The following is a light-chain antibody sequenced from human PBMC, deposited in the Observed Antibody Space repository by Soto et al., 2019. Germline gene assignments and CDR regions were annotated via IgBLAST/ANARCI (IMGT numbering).Light chain of an antibody. CDR2: AAS. Sequence: DIQMTQSPSSLSASVGDRVTITCRASQSISSYLNWYQQKPGKAPKLMIYAASSLQSGVPSRFSGSGSGTDLTLTISSLQPEDFATYYCQQSYSTPWTCGQGTKVEIK. CDR1: QSISSY. J-gene: IGKJ1*01. CDR3: QQSYSTPWT. V-gene: IGKV1-39*01.